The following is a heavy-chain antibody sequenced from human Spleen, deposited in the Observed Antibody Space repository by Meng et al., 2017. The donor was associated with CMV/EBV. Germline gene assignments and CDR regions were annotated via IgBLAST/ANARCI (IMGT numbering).Heavy chain of an antibody. CDR1: GFTFSSYD. J-gene: IGHJ4*02. CDR3: AKLPQIWSSNYY. V-gene: IGHV3-13*01. D-gene: IGHD5-18*01. Sequence: GGSLRLSCAASGFTFSSYDMHWVRQGIGKGLEWVSVIDITGDSYYSDSVKGRFTISRDNSKNTVYLQMNNLRAEDTAMYYCAKLPQIWSSNYYWGKGTLVTVSS. CDR2: IDITGDS.